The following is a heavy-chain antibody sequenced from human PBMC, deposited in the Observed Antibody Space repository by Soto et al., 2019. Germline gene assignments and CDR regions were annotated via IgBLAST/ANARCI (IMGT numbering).Heavy chain of an antibody. CDR2: IWYDGSNK. J-gene: IGHJ4*02. D-gene: IGHD1-26*01. CDR3: ARLGGSYSFDY. V-gene: IGHV3-33*01. Sequence: PGGSLSLSCAASGFNFSSYGMHWVRQAPGKGLEWVAVIWYDGSNKYYADSVKGRFTISRDNSKNTLYLQMNSLRAEDTAVYYCARLGGSYSFDYWGQGTLVTVSS. CDR1: GFNFSSYG.